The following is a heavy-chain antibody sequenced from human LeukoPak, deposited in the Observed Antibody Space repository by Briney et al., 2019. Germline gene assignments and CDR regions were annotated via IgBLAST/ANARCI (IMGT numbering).Heavy chain of an antibody. Sequence: GGSLRLSCAASGFTFSSYGMHWVRQAPGKGLDWVTDVWYDGSNKYYADSVKGRFTISRDNSKNTLYLQMNSLRAEDTAVYYCAKDRGSGWTPVWFDPWGQGTLVTVSS. CDR3: AKDRGSGWTPVWFDP. D-gene: IGHD6-19*01. CDR2: VWYDGSNK. V-gene: IGHV3-30*02. CDR1: GFTFSSYG. J-gene: IGHJ5*02.